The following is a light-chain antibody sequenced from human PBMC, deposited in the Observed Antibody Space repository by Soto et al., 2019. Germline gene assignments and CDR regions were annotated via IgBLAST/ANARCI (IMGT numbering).Light chain of an antibody. Sequence: DIQMTQSPSSLSAFLGDRVTITCRASLTISSYLNWYQQKSGKAPKLLISAASSLESGVPPRFSGSGYGTDFTLTITSLQPEDFAIYYCQQSHRTPWRFGKGTK. J-gene: IGKJ1*01. CDR2: AAS. V-gene: IGKV1-39*01. CDR3: QQSHRTPWR. CDR1: LTISSY.